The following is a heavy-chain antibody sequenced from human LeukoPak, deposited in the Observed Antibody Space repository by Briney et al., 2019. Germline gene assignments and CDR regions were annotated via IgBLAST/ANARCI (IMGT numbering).Heavy chain of an antibody. CDR3: ASHLTNTFGGVIVPNEAFDI. V-gene: IGHV4-39*07. D-gene: IGHD3-16*02. CDR2: IYYSGST. Sequence: SETLSLTCTVSGGSISSSSYYWGWIRQPPGKGLEWIGSIYYSGSTYYNPSLKSRVTISVDTSKNQYSLKLSSVTAADTAVYYCASHLTNTFGGVIVPNEAFDIWGQGTMVTVSS. J-gene: IGHJ3*02. CDR1: GGSISSSSYY.